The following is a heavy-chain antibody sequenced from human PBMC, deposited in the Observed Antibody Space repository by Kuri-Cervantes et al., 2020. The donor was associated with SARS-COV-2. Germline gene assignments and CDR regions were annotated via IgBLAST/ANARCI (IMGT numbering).Heavy chain of an antibody. J-gene: IGHJ4*02. CDR1: GFTFSSYS. V-gene: IGHV3-21*01. CDR3: AKEAVRGDGFFDY. Sequence: GESLKISCSASGFTFSSYSMNWVRQAPGKGLEWVSFISSSSSYIYFADSVKGRFTISRDNSKNTLYLQMNSLRAEDTAVYYCAKEAVRGDGFFDYWGQGTLVTVSS. D-gene: IGHD5-24*01. CDR2: ISSSSSYI.